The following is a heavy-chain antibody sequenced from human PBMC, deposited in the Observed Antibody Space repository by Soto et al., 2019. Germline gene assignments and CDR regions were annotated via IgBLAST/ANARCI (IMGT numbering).Heavy chain of an antibody. CDR3: ARGYCTATICDPWFDH. Sequence: RXESLKISCQGSGYAFSSYWIAWVRQMPGKGLEWMGIIYPGDSDTRYSPSFQGQVTISVDKSITTAYLQWSSLKASDTAMYYCARGYCTATICDPWFDHWGQGTLVTVSS. D-gene: IGHD2-8*02. J-gene: IGHJ5*02. CDR1: GYAFSSYW. CDR2: IYPGDSDT. V-gene: IGHV5-51*01.